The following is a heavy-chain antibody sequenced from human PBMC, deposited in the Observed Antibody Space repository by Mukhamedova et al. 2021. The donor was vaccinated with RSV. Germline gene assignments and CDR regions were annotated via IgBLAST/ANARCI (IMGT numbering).Heavy chain of an antibody. J-gene: IGHJ3*01. V-gene: IGHV1-2*02. CDR2: INPNSGDT. CDR3: ARPYWNYFGAFDV. Sequence: EYMGWINPNSGDTDYAQNFQGRVTMTSDTSITTAYLELNRLRSDDTAVYYCARPYWNYFGAFDVWGQGTMVTVSS. D-gene: IGHD1-7*01.